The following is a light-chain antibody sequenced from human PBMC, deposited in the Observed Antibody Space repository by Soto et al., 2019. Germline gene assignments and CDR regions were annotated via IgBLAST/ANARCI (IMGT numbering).Light chain of an antibody. Sequence: EIVMTHSPGTLSLSPGERATLSFSSSQSVSSSYLAWYQQKPGQAPRLLIYGASSRATGIPDRFSGSGSGTDFTLTISRLEPEDFAVYYCQQYGSSPITFGQGTRLEIK. CDR1: QSVSSSY. CDR2: GAS. V-gene: IGKV3-20*01. CDR3: QQYGSSPIT. J-gene: IGKJ5*01.